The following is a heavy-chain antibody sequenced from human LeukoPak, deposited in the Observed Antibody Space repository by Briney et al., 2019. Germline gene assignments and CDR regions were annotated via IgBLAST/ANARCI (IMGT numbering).Heavy chain of an antibody. D-gene: IGHD6-19*01. J-gene: IGHJ4*02. CDR3: ARNSHIAVAGTN. Sequence: GGSLRLSCAASGFTFSSYAMSWVRQAPGKGLEGVSAISGSGGSTYYADSVKGRFTISRDNSKNTLYLQMNSLRAEDTAVYYCARNSHIAVAGTNWGQGTLVTVSS. CDR2: ISGSGGST. CDR1: GFTFSSYA. V-gene: IGHV3-23*01.